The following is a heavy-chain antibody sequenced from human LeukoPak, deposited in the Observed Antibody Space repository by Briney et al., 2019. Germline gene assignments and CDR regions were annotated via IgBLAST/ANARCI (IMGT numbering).Heavy chain of an antibody. V-gene: IGHV3-72*01. CDR3: ARADYSGNYYSTY. CDR1: GFIFSDHY. D-gene: IGHD1-26*01. J-gene: IGHJ4*02. Sequence: GGSLRLSCAASGFIFSDHYADWVRQAPGKGPEWVGRSRNKASGYTTEYAASVKGRFTISRDDSKNSLYLQMNSLKIEDTAVYYCARADYSGNYYSTYWGQGTLVTVSS. CDR2: SRNKASGYTT.